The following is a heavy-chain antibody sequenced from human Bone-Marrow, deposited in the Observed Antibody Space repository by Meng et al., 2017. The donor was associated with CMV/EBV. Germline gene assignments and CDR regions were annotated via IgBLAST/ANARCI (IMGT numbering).Heavy chain of an antibody. CDR1: GYTFTGYY. V-gene: IGHV1-2*02. D-gene: IGHD3-22*01. CDR3: ARDGRDPKITYYYDSSGYSPDY. CDR2: INPNSGGT. J-gene: IGHJ4*02. Sequence: ASVKVSCKASGYTFTGYYMHWVRQAPGQGLEWMGWINPNSGGTNYAQKFQGRVTMTRDTSISTAYMELSRLRSDDTAVYYCARDGRDPKITYYYDSSGYSPDYWGQGTLVTVYS.